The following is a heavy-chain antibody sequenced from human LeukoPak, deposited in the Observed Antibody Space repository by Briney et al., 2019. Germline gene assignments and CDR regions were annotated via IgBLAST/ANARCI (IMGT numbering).Heavy chain of an antibody. D-gene: IGHD3-3*01. CDR1: GYTFTSYD. V-gene: IGHV1-8*01. CDR2: MYPNTGNT. Sequence: PSVKLSCKASGYTFTSYDINGVRQATGQGLEWMGWMYPNTGNTGFAQKFQGRVTMTKDTSISPAYMELSSLRSEDTAVYYCARDLSGYSDYYFVYWGQGTLVTVSS. CDR3: ARDLSGYSDYYFVY. J-gene: IGHJ4*02.